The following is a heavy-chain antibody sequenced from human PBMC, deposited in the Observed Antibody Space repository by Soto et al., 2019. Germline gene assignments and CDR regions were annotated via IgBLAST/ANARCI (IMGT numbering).Heavy chain of an antibody. D-gene: IGHD6-13*01. Sequence: KSSETLSLTCTVSGGSISSSSYYWGWIRQPPGKGLEWIGSIYYSGSTYYNPSLKSRVTISVDTSKNQFSLKLSSVTAADTAVYYCARYLLSVAAAGSYYYYYGMDVWGQGTTVTVSS. V-gene: IGHV4-39*01. CDR2: IYYSGST. J-gene: IGHJ6*02. CDR3: ARYLLSVAAAGSYYYYYGMDV. CDR1: GGSISSSSYY.